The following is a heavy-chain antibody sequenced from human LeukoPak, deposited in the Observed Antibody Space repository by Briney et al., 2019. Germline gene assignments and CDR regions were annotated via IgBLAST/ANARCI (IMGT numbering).Heavy chain of an antibody. CDR2: IKQDGSEK. D-gene: IGHD3-10*01. V-gene: IGHV3-7*01. CDR3: VREIFGLDY. Sequence: GGSLRLSCAASGFTFSSHCMNWARQAPGRGLEWVANIKQDGSEKYYVDSVKGRFTISRDNAKNSLYLQMNSLRAEDAAVYYCVREIFGLDYWGQGTLVTVSS. CDR1: GFTFSSHC. J-gene: IGHJ4*02.